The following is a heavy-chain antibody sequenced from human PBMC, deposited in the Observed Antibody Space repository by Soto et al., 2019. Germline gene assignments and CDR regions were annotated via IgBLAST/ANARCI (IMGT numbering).Heavy chain of an antibody. Sequence: GPSVKVSCKASGYTFTSYGISWVRQAPVQGLEWMGWINPYSGGADYAQSFQGRVTMTRDTSISTVYMELSRLRFDDTAVYYCARVIRGAYYNSPLDTWGQGTVVTVSS. CDR2: INPYSGGA. CDR3: ARVIRGAYYNSPLDT. CDR1: GYTFTSYG. V-gene: IGHV1-2*02. J-gene: IGHJ5*02. D-gene: IGHD3-10*01.